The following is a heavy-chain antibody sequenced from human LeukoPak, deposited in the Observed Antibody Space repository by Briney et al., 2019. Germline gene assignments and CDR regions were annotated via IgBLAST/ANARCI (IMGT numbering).Heavy chain of an antibody. CDR1: GYIFTSYY. J-gene: IGHJ3*02. CDR2: FDTEEAEK. Sequence: ASVKVSCKASGYIFTSYYMHWVRQAPGEGLEWMGGFDTEEAEKMYAQKFQGRVTMTEDTSTDTAYMELSSLRSEDTAVYYCATWDISGAYRAFHIWGQGTVVTVSS. D-gene: IGHD1-26*01. V-gene: IGHV1-24*01. CDR3: ATWDISGAYRAFHI.